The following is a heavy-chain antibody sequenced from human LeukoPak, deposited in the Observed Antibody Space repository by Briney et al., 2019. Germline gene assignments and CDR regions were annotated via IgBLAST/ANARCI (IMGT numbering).Heavy chain of an antibody. Sequence: PGGSLRLSCAASGFTFSSYWMHWVRQAPGKGLVWVSRINSDGGSTSYADSVKGRFTISRDNAKNTLYLQMNSLGAEDTAVYYCARDAFGVDESPFWGQGTLVTVSS. D-gene: IGHD3-3*01. CDR2: INSDGGST. V-gene: IGHV3-74*01. CDR1: GFTFSSYW. J-gene: IGHJ4*02. CDR3: ARDAFGVDESPF.